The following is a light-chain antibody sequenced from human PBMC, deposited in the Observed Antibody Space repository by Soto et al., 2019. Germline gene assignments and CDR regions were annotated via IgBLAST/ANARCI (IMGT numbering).Light chain of an antibody. V-gene: IGKV1-39*01. CDR1: QSISTF. Sequence: DLPMTQSPSSLSASVGDRVTINCRASQSISTFLNWYQQKPGQAPKVLISAASTLKSGVPSRFSGRGSGTDFTLTISSLQPEYFATYYCQQSDSTPYTFGQGTTLETK. J-gene: IGKJ2*01. CDR3: QQSDSTPYT. CDR2: AAS.